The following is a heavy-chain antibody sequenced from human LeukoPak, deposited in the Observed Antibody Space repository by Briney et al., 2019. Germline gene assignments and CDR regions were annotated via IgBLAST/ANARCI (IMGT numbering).Heavy chain of an antibody. CDR2: ISWNSGSI. J-gene: IGHJ4*02. CDR3: ASLMVRGVSHDY. D-gene: IGHD3-10*01. Sequence: GGSLRLSCAASGFTFDDYAMHWVRQAPGKGLEWVSGISWNSGSIGYADSVKGRFTISRDNSKNTLNLQMNGLRAEDTAVYYCASLMVRGVSHDYWGQGTLVTVSS. V-gene: IGHV3-9*01. CDR1: GFTFDDYA.